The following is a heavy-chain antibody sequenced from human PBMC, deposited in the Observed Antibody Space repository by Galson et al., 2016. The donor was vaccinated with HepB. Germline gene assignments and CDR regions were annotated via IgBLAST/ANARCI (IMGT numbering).Heavy chain of an antibody. Sequence: SLRLSCAASGFTFSAYVMTWVRQVAGKGLEWVSLISGSGVSTYYADSAKGRFTMSRDNANNTLFLQMNSLTAEDTAIYYCAKAKTRGGFGNYNYMDVWGKGTTVTVSS. CDR2: ISGSGVST. CDR1: GFTFSAYV. D-gene: IGHD3-16*01. V-gene: IGHV3-23*01. CDR3: AKAKTRGGFGNYNYMDV. J-gene: IGHJ6*03.